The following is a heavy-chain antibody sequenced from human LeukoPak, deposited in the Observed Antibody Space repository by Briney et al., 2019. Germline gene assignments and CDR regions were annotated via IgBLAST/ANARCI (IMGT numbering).Heavy chain of an antibody. CDR2: ISSSSSYI. Sequence: PGGSLRLSCAASGFTFSSYSMNWVRQAPGKGLEWVSSISSSSSYIYYADSVKGRFTISRDNAKKSLFLQMNSLRAEDTAVYYCARDYGDYEPGRHHYYYYYMDVWGKGTTVTVSS. D-gene: IGHD4-17*01. V-gene: IGHV3-21*01. J-gene: IGHJ6*03. CDR1: GFTFSSYS. CDR3: ARDYGDYEPGRHHYYYYYMDV.